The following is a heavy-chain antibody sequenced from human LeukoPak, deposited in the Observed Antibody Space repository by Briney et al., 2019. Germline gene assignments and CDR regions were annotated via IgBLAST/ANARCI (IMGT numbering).Heavy chain of an antibody. J-gene: IGHJ4*02. Sequence: PSETLSLTCTVSGGSINNYYWSWIRQPPGKGLEWIGYSYNSGSTNYNPSLKSRVTISVDTSKNQFSLKLNSVTAADTAVYYCAAVARTLVFDYWGQGTLVTVSS. CDR2: SYNSGST. CDR3: AAVARTLVFDY. CDR1: GGSINNYY. D-gene: IGHD1-14*01. V-gene: IGHV4-59*01.